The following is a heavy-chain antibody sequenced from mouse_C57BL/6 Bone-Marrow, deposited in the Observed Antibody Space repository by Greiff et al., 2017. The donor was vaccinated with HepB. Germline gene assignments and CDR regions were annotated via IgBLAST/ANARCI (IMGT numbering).Heavy chain of an antibody. CDR3: TRRRFYGTYAMDY. D-gene: IGHD2-1*01. J-gene: IGHJ4*01. V-gene: IGHV1-5*01. CDR1: GYTFTSYW. CDR2: IYPGNSDT. Sequence: VQLQQSGTVLARPGASVKMSCKTSGYTFTSYWMHWVKQRPGQGLEWIGAIYPGNSDTSYNQKFKGKAKLTAVTSASTAYMELSSLTNEDSAVYYCTRRRFYGTYAMDYWGQGTSVTVSS.